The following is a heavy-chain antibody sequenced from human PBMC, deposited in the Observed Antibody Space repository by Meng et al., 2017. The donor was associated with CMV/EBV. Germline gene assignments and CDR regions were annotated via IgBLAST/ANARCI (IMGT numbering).Heavy chain of an antibody. Sequence: VQLVHAGAEGKQPGSSWKVSCKAPGGTFSSYAISWVRQAPGQGLEWMGGIIPIFGTANYAQKFQGRVMITADESTSTAYMELSSLRSEDTAVYYCARDYSGIAARPGFDPWGQGTLVTVSS. J-gene: IGHJ5*02. CDR2: IIPIFGTA. CDR1: GGTFSSYA. CDR3: ARDYSGIAARPGFDP. D-gene: IGHD6-6*01. V-gene: IGHV1-69*12.